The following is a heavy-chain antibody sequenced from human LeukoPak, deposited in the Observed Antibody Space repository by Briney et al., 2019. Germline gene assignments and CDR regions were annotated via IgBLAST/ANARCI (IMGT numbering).Heavy chain of an antibody. J-gene: IGHJ4*02. CDR2: ISINGGST. D-gene: IGHD1-26*01. Sequence: GSLRLSCAPSGFTFSSYAMHWVRQAPGKGLEYVSAISINGGSTYYANSVKGRFTISRDNSKNTLYLQMGSLRAEDMAVYYCARGGGGSYSVDYWGQGTLVTVSS. CDR3: ARGGGGSYSVDY. CDR1: GFTFSSYA. V-gene: IGHV3-64*01.